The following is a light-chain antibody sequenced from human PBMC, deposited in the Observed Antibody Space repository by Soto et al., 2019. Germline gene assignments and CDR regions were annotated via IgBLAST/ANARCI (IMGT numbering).Light chain of an antibody. J-gene: IGKJ2*03. Sequence: IQMTQSPLILSASIGDRVTITCQASQDITNYLNWYQQKPGKAPKLLIYDASRLESGAPSRFSGGGSGTHFTFTIGSLHLEDIATFYCQQYDSFPYSFGQGTKVDIK. CDR2: DAS. CDR3: QQYDSFPYS. V-gene: IGKV1-33*01. CDR1: QDITNY.